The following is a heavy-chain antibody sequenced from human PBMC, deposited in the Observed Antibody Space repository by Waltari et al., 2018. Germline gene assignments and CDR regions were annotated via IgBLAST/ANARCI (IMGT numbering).Heavy chain of an antibody. V-gene: IGHV3-21*04. D-gene: IGHD6-19*01. J-gene: IGHJ5*02. CDR1: GFTFSSYS. CDR2: ISSSSSYI. Sequence: EVQLVESGGGLVKPGGSLRLSCAASGFTFSSYSMNWVRQAPGKGLEWVSSISSSSSYIYYADSVKGRFTISRDNAKNSLYLQMNSLRSEDTAVYYCARPTSYSSGWYRARGWFDPWGQGTLVTVSS. CDR3: ARPTSYSSGWYRARGWFDP.